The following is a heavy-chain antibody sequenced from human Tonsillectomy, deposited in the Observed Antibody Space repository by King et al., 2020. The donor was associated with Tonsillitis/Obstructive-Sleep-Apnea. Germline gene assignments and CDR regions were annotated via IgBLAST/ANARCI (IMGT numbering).Heavy chain of an antibody. CDR3: ARARGRYCYGSTCPGTLDY. V-gene: IGHV4-39*01. Sequence: LQLQESGPGLVKPSETLSLTCTVSGASMSSGSFHWGWIRQPPGKGLEWLGTIYQSGTTYDNPSLRSRVTISVDTSKSQFSLILNSVTDADTAIYYCARARGRYCYGSTCPGTLDYWGQGTLVTVSS. CDR1: GASMSSGSFH. CDR2: IYQSGTT. J-gene: IGHJ4*02. D-gene: IGHD2/OR15-2a*01.